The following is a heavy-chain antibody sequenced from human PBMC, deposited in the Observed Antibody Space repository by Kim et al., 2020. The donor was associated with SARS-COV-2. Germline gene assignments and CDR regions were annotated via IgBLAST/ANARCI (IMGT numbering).Heavy chain of an antibody. D-gene: IGHD5-18*01. V-gene: IGHV3-23*01. J-gene: IGHJ4*02. CDR2: GGST. Sequence: GGSTDYAASGKDRFTISRDNSKNTLYLQMNSLRAEDTAVYYCAKQHSSDYWGQGTLVTVSS. CDR3: AKQHSSDY.